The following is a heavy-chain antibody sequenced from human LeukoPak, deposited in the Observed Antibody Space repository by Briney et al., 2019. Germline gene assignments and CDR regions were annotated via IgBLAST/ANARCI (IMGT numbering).Heavy chain of an antibody. Sequence: SETLSLTCAVYGGSFSGYYWSWIRQPPGKGLEWIGEINHSGSTNYNPSLKSRVTISVDTSKNQFSLKLSSVTAADTAVYYCARDGHYYDYYYYYGMDVWGQGTTVTVSS. CDR3: ARDGHYYDYYYYYGMDV. CDR1: GGSFSGYY. D-gene: IGHD3-10*01. J-gene: IGHJ6*02. V-gene: IGHV4-34*01. CDR2: INHSGST.